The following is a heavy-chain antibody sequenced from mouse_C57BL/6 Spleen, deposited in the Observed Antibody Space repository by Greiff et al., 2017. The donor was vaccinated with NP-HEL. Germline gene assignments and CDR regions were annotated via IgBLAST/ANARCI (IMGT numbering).Heavy chain of an antibody. CDR2: IDPETGGT. D-gene: IGHD2-4*01. CDR3: TRGDYDEYFDV. V-gene: IGHV1-15*01. CDR1: GYTFTDYE. J-gene: IGHJ1*03. Sequence: VQLQQSGAELVRPGASVTLSCKASGYTFTDYEMHWVKQTPVHGLEWIGAIDPETGGTAYNQKFKGKAILTADKSSSTAYMELRSLTSEDSAVYYCTRGDYDEYFDVWGTGTTVTVSS.